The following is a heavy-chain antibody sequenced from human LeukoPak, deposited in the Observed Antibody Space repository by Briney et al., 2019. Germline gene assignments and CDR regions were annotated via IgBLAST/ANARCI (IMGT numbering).Heavy chain of an antibody. CDR2: ISSNGGSA. J-gene: IGHJ4*02. D-gene: IGHD3-3*01. V-gene: IGHV3-64*01. CDR3: ARERLRDFWSGYYTGNDY. CDR1: GFTFSSYA. Sequence: GGSLRLSCAASGFTFSSYAMHWVRQAPGKGLEYVSVISSNGGSADYANSVKGRFTISRDNSKNTLYLQVGSLRAEDMAVYYCARERLRDFWSGYYTGNDYWGQGTLVTVSS.